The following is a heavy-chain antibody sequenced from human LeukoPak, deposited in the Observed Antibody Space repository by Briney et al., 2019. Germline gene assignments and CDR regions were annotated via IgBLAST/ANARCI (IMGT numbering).Heavy chain of an antibody. CDR2: ITGRGDAT. V-gene: IGHV3-23*01. CDR1: DFSFITYA. CDR3: ARSPTFRGWFDP. D-gene: IGHD2/OR15-2a*01. J-gene: IGHJ5*02. Sequence: GGSLRLSCAASDFSFITYAMSWVRQAPGKGLEWVSTITGRGDATYYADSVKGRFTISRDNSKNTPYLQMNSLRAEDTAAYYCARSPTFRGWFDPWGQGTLVTVSS.